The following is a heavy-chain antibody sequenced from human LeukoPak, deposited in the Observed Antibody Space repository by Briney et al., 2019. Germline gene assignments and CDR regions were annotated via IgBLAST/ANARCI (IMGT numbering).Heavy chain of an antibody. V-gene: IGHV1-2*02. CDR3: ARDGAAGNWYFDL. Sequence: ASVKVSCEASGYTFTSYGMHWVRQAPGQGLEWMGWINPNSGGTNYAQKFQGRVTMTRDTSISTAYMELSRLRSDDTAVYYCARDGAAGNWYFDLWGRGTLVTVSS. CDR1: GYTFTSYG. D-gene: IGHD6-13*01. J-gene: IGHJ2*01. CDR2: INPNSGGT.